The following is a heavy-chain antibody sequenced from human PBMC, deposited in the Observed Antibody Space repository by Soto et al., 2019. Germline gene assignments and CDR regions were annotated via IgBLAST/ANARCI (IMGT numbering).Heavy chain of an antibody. V-gene: IGHV1-18*01. D-gene: IGHD4-17*01. CDR3: ARDNYGGNSVPQLNY. Sequence: ASVKVSCKASGYTFTSYGISWVRQAPGQGLEWMGWISAYDGNTNYAQKLQGRVTMTTXTSXSXXXMXLXXLRSDDTAVYCCARDNYGGNSVPQLNYWGQGTLVTVSS. J-gene: IGHJ4*02. CDR2: ISAYDGNT. CDR1: GYTFTSYG.